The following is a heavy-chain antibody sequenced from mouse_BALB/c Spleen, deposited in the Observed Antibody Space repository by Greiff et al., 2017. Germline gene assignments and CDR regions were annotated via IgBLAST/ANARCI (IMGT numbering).Heavy chain of an antibody. Sequence: EVQLQESGTVLARPGASVKMSCKASGYTFTSYWMHWVKQRPGQGLEWIGAIYPGSGSTNYDEKFKSKATLTVDTSSSTAYMQLSSLTSEDSAVYYCTREGDYDGTFDVWGAGTTVTVSS. D-gene: IGHD2-4*01. CDR3: TREGDYDGTFDV. V-gene: IGHV1-5*01. CDR2: IYPGSGST. CDR1: GYTFTSYW. J-gene: IGHJ1*01.